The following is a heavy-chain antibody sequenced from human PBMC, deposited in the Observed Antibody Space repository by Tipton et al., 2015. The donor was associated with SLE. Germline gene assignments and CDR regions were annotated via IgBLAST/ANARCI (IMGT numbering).Heavy chain of an antibody. CDR2: ISWNSGSI. CDR3: AKGRDYGGNPGAFDI. Sequence: QLVQSGGGLVQPGRSLRLSCAASGFTFDDYAMHWVRQAPGKGLEWVSGISWNSGSIGYADSVKGRFTISRDNAKNSLYLQMNSLRAEDTALYYCAKGRDYGGNPGAFDIWGQGTMVTVSS. J-gene: IGHJ3*02. D-gene: IGHD4-23*01. CDR1: GFTFDDYA. V-gene: IGHV3-9*01.